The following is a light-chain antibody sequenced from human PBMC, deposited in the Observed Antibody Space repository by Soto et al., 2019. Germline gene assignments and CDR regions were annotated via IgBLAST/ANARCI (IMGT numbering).Light chain of an antibody. CDR3: QQGYSLPFT. CDR1: QSISHF. J-gene: IGKJ2*01. CDR2: NGA. V-gene: IGKV1-39*01. Sequence: DIQMTQSPSSLSASVGDRVTITCRASQSISHFVNWYQQRPGKAPKFLIYNGANLQSGVPSRFRGSGSGADFTLIISGLQPEDFATYYCQQGYSLPFTFGLGTKLEIK.